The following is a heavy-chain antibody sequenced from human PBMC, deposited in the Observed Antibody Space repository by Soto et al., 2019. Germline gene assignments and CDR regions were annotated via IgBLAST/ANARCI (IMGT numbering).Heavy chain of an antibody. D-gene: IGHD3-3*01. J-gene: IGHJ6*03. CDR1: GFTVSSNY. CDR2: IYSGGST. CDR3: ARDGVDFWSGYRYYYYYYMDV. Sequence: GGSLRLSCAASGFTVSSNYMSWVRQAPGKGLEWVSVIYSGGSTYYADSVKGRFTISRDNSKNTLYIQMNSLRAEDTAVYYCARDGVDFWSGYRYYYYYYMDVWGKGTTVTVSS. V-gene: IGHV3-66*01.